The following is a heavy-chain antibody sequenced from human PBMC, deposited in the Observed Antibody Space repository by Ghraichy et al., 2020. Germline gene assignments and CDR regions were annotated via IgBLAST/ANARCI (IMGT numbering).Heavy chain of an antibody. D-gene: IGHD3-22*01. J-gene: IGHJ6*02. V-gene: IGHV3-21*01. CDR1: GFTFSTYS. CDR3: ERDYDTTGYFFYGMDV. Sequence: GGSLRLSCAASGFTFSTYSMNWVRQAPGKGLEWVSSITSSSTYIYYSDSLKGRFTISRDNAKNSLYLQMNSLRAEDTAVYYCERDYDTTGYFFYGMDVWGQGTTVTVSS. CDR2: ITSSSTYI.